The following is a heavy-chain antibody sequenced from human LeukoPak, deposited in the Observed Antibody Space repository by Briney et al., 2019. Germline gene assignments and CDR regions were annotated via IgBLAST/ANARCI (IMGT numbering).Heavy chain of an antibody. J-gene: IGHJ4*02. V-gene: IGHV3-21*01. CDR1: GFTFSSYS. D-gene: IGHD3-9*01. CDR3: ALLSAGYDILTGYPGGGY. Sequence: GGSLRLSCAASGFTFSSYSMNWVRQAPGKGLGWVSSISSSSSFIYTGDSVQGQFTSSRDNDKHSLYLKMNSLRAEDTAVYYCALLSAGYDILTGYPGGGYWGQGTLVTVSS. CDR2: ISSSSSFI.